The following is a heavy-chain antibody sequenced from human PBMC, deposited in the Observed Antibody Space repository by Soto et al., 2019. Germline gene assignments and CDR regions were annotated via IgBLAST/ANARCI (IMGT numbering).Heavy chain of an antibody. V-gene: IGHV5-51*01. CDR3: ARQFVITFGGVIVPYYFDY. D-gene: IGHD3-16*02. CDR2: IYPGDSDT. Sequence: GESLKISCKGSGYSFTSYRIGWVRQMPGKGLEWMGIIYPGDSDTRYSPSFQGQVTISADKSISTAYLQWSSLKASDTAMYYCARQFVITFGGVIVPYYFDYWGQGTLVTVSS. J-gene: IGHJ4*02. CDR1: GYSFTSYR.